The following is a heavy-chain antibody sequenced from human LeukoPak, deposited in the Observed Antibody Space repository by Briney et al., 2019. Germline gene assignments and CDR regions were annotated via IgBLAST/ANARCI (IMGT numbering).Heavy chain of an antibody. CDR3: ARLNYVDYWYSDL. Sequence: SETLSLTCTVSGGSISNLYWSWIRQPPGKGLEWIGYIYYTGSTNYNPYLKSRVTISVDTSKNQFSLKLSSVTAAATAVYYCARLNYVDYWYSDLWGRGTLSLSPQ. D-gene: IGHD3-16*01. V-gene: IGHV4-59*01. CDR2: IYYTGST. CDR1: GGSISNLY. J-gene: IGHJ2*01.